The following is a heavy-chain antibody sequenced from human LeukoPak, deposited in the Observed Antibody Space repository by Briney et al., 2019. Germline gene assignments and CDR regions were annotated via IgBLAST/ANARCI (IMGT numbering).Heavy chain of an antibody. D-gene: IGHD5-18*01. CDR3: ARRAVDTKGMDV. Sequence: PSETLSLTCTVSGGSISSYYWRWIRQPPGKGLEWIGYIYYSGSTNYNPSLKSRVTISVDTSKNQFSLKLSPVTAADTAVYYCARRAVDTKGMDVWGQGTTVTVSS. CDR2: IYYSGST. J-gene: IGHJ6*02. V-gene: IGHV4-59*08. CDR1: GGSISSYY.